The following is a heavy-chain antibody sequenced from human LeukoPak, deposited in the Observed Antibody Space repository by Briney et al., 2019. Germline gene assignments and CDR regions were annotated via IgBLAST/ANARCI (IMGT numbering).Heavy chain of an antibody. J-gene: IGHJ4*02. D-gene: IGHD5-18*01. Sequence: SVKVSCKASGGTFSSYAISWVRQAPGQGLEWMERIIPILGIANYAQRFQGRVTITADKSTSTAYMELSSLRSEDTAVYYCASEGGYSYGPQRRPLPSHYYFDYWGQGTLVTVSS. CDR3: ASEGGYSYGPQRRPLPSHYYFDY. CDR2: IIPILGIA. V-gene: IGHV1-69*04. CDR1: GGTFSSYA.